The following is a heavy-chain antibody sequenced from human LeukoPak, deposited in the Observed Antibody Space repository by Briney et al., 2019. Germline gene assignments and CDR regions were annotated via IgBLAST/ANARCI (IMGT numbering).Heavy chain of an antibody. Sequence: SETLSLTCTVSGGSISSGGYYWSWLRQHPGKGPEWIGYIYYSGSTYYNPSLKSRVTISVDTSKNQFSLNLSSVTAADTAVYYCARDGSDAFDIWGQGTMVTVSS. CDR1: GGSISSGGYY. V-gene: IGHV4-31*03. J-gene: IGHJ3*02. CDR3: ARDGSDAFDI. CDR2: IYYSGST.